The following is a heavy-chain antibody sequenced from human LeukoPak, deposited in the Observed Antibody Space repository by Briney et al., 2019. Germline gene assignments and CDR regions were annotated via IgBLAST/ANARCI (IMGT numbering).Heavy chain of an antibody. J-gene: IGHJ4*02. CDR3: ASTTGDRDY. V-gene: IGHV3-21*01. D-gene: IGHD7-27*01. Sequence: GGSLRLSCVASGFTFSSYSKNWVRQAPGKGLEWVSYISGSSTYIYYVDSLKGRFIISRDNAKNPLYLQMNSLRVEDTAVYYCASTTGDRDYWGQGTLVNVS. CDR1: GFTFSSYS. CDR2: ISGSSTYI.